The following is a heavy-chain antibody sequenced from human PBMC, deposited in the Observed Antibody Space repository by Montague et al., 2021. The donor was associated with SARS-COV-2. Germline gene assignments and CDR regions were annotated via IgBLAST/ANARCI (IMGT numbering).Heavy chain of an antibody. Sequence: CAISGDSVSSHSAAWKWIRQSPSKGLEWLGRTYYRSKWHNDYAESVKSRITINPDTSKNQISLQLNSVTPEDTAVYYCARGSQVGSWPPTASGMDVWGQGTKVTVSS. CDR1: GDSVSSHSAA. J-gene: IGHJ6*02. CDR3: ARGSQVGSWPPTASGMDV. V-gene: IGHV6-1*01. CDR2: TYYRSKWHN. D-gene: IGHD6-13*01.